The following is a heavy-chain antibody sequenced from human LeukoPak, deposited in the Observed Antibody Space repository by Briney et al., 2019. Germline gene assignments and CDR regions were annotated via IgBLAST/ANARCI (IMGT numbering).Heavy chain of an antibody. Sequence: GGSLRLSCAASGFTVSTNYMWVRQAPGKGLEWVSVIYSGGSTYYADSVKGRFTISRDNSKNTLYLQMNSLRAEDTAVYYCAREAYSGSYHPWGQGTLVTVSS. V-gene: IGHV3-53*01. J-gene: IGHJ5*02. D-gene: IGHD1-26*01. CDR2: IYSGGST. CDR1: GFTVSTNY. CDR3: AREAYSGSYHP.